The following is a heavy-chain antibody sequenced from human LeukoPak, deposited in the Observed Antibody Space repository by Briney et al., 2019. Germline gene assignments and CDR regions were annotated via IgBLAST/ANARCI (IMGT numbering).Heavy chain of an antibody. D-gene: IGHD3-22*01. CDR3: AKDPVSVGDSSGYYSDAFDI. CDR1: GFTVSSYS. J-gene: IGHJ3*02. CDR2: ISGSGGST. Sequence: PGGSLRLSCAASGFTVSSYSMSWVRQAPGKGLEWVSAISGSGGSTYYADSVKGRFTISRDNSKNTLYLQMNSLRAEDTAVYYCAKDPVSVGDSSGYYSDAFDIWGQGTMVTVSS. V-gene: IGHV3-23*01.